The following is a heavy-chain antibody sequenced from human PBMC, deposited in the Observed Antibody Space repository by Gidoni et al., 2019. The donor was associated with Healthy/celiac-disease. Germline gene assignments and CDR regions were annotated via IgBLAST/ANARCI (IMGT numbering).Heavy chain of an antibody. CDR3: ARLEAGPIYYFDY. Sequence: QVQLQASGPGLVKPSGTLSLTCAVSGGSISSSNWWSWVRQPPGKGLEWLGEIYHSGNTHSNPSLKSRVTISVNKSKNQFSLKLSSVTAADTAVYYCARLEAGPIYYFDYWGQGTLVTVSS. CDR2: IYHSGNT. D-gene: IGHD6-19*01. V-gene: IGHV4-4*02. J-gene: IGHJ4*02. CDR1: GGSISSSNW.